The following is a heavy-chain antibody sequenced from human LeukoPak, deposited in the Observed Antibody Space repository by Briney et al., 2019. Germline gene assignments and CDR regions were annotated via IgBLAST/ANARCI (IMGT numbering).Heavy chain of an antibody. CDR3: ALQSSTWGLQWRY. D-gene: IGHD7-27*01. CDR2: IYYSGIT. J-gene: IGHJ4*02. V-gene: IGHV4-39*01. Sequence: SETLSLTCTVSADSISGSGYYWGGIRQPPGKGLEWIGSIYYSGITYYNPSLKSRVTISVDTSKNQFSLRLSSVTAADTAVYYCALQSSTWGLQWRYWGQGTLVTVSS. CDR1: ADSISGSGYY.